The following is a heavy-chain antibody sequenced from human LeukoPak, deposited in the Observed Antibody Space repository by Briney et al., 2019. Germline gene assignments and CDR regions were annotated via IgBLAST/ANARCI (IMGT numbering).Heavy chain of an antibody. D-gene: IGHD3-22*01. Sequence: GGSLRLSCAASGFTFSDYYMSWIRQAPGKGLEWVSYISSSSSYTNYADSVKGRFTISRDNAKNSLYLQMNSLRAEDTAVYYCASARTYYYDSSEPLPLGYWGQGTLVTVSS. V-gene: IGHV3-11*06. CDR1: GFTFSDYY. CDR2: ISSSSSYT. J-gene: IGHJ4*02. CDR3: ASARTYYYDSSEPLPLGY.